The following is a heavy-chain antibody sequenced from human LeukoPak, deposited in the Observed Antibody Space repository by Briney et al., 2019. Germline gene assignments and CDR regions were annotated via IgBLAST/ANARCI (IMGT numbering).Heavy chain of an antibody. CDR1: GFPFSSYG. Sequence: GGSLRLSCAASGFPFSSYGMHWVRQAPGKGLEWVAVIWYDGSKKYYGGSVKGRFTTSRDNSKNTLYLQVNSLRAEDTAVYYCARIYCGGDCLDSAPLSDAFDIWGQGTMVTVSS. D-gene: IGHD2-21*02. J-gene: IGHJ3*02. CDR3: ARIYCGGDCLDSAPLSDAFDI. V-gene: IGHV3-33*01. CDR2: IWYDGSKK.